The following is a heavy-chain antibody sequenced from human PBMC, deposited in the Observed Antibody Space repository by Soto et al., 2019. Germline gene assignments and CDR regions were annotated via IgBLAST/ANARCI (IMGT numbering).Heavy chain of an antibody. Sequence: SDTLSLTYTVSGASITNYYWIWIRQPAGKGLEWIGRMYTKERTNYNLSFKSRVTMSVDTSKNQFSLKLNAVTAADTAVYYCARDDYKDGGNNWFDPWGQGTLVTVSS. J-gene: IGHJ5*02. V-gene: IGHV4-4*07. CDR3: ARDDYKDGGNNWFDP. CDR1: GASITNYY. D-gene: IGHD3-16*01. CDR2: MYTKERT.